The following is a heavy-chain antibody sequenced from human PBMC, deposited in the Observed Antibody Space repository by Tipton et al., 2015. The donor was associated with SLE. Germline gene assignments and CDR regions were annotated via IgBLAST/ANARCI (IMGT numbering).Heavy chain of an antibody. V-gene: IGHV4-38-2*01. CDR2: IYYSGST. J-gene: IGHJ3*02. D-gene: IGHD2-21*01. Sequence: LRLSCAASGFTFSSYAMSWVRQAPGKVLEWIGSIYYSGSTYYNPSLKSRVTISVDTSQNQFSLKLSSVTAADTAVYYCARRSIVVVIAIYDAFDISGQGTMVTVSS. CDR1: GFTFSSYA. CDR3: ARRSIVVVIAIYDAFDI.